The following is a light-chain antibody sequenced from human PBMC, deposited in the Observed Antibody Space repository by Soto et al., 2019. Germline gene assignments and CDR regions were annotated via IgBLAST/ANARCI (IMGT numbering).Light chain of an antibody. J-gene: IGKJ4*01. V-gene: IGKV3-15*01. CDR3: QQYNNWPLT. CDR2: GAS. CDR1: QSVSSN. Sequence: EIVMTQSPATLSVSPGERATLSCRASQSVSSNLAWYQHKPGQAPRLLIYGASTRATGIPARFSGSGSGTESTLTISSLQSEDFAVYYCQQYNNWPLTFGGGTKVEIK.